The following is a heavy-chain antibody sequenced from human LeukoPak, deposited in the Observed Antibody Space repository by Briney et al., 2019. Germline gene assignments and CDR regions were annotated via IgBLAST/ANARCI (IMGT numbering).Heavy chain of an antibody. V-gene: IGHV3-9*01. CDR3: TKGKYYSGYDPREFDY. Sequence: PGGSLRPSCAASGFTFDEYAMHWVRQAPGKGLEWVSGISWNSAGIGYADSVRGRFTISRDNAKNSLYLHMNSLRAEDTALYYCTKGKYYSGYDPREFDYWGQGTLVTVSS. CDR2: ISWNSAGI. J-gene: IGHJ4*02. D-gene: IGHD5-12*01. CDR1: GFTFDEYA.